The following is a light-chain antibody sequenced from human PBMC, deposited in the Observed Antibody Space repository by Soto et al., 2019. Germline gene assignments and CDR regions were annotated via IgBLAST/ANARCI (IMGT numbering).Light chain of an antibody. J-gene: IGKJ1*01. CDR3: QQYNNWPPT. Sequence: EIVITQSPATLSVSPGERATLSCRASQSVSSNLAWYQQKPGQAPRLLIYGASTRATGIPARFSGSGSGTEFTLTISSLQSEDFAVYYCQQYNNWPPTFGQGTRWIS. CDR1: QSVSSN. CDR2: GAS. V-gene: IGKV3-15*01.